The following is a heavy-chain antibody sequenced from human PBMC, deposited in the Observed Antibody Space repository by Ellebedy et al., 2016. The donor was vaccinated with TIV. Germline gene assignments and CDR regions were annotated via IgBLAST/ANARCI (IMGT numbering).Heavy chain of an antibody. CDR1: GYTFTGYY. V-gene: IGHV1-8*02. CDR3: ARGLLNEVLRYFDWLWGGANWFDP. Sequence: ASVKVSCKASGYTFTGYYMHWVRQAPGQGLEWMGWINPNSGNTGYAQKFQGRVTMTRNTSISTAYMELSSLRSEDTAVYYCARGLLNEVLRYFDWLWGGANWFDPWGQGTLVTVSS. CDR2: INPNSGNT. J-gene: IGHJ5*02. D-gene: IGHD3-9*01.